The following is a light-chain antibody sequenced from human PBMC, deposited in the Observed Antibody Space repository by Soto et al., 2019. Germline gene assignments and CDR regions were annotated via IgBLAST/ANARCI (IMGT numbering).Light chain of an antibody. V-gene: IGKV3-20*01. CDR1: QSVSSDF. CDR3: QFFVRSSYI. CDR2: GAS. Sequence: DILLTQSPGTLSLSPGETATLSCRASQSVSSDFLAWYQQKPGQSPRLLIYGASLRVTGIPDRFSGSGSGTDFTLFISSLQPEDFAVYYCQFFVRSSYIFGQGTKLEIK. J-gene: IGKJ2*01.